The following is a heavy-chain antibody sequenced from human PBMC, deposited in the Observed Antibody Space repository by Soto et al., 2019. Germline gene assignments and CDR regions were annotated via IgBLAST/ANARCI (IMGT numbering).Heavy chain of an antibody. CDR1: GGSISSYY. CDR2: IFNNGST. V-gene: IGHV4-59*01. CDR3: ARVDRITVFGVVIHEYFQH. Sequence: QVQLQEWGPGLVKPSETLSLTCTVSGGSISSYYWSWIRQPPGKGLEWIGYIFNNGSTKYNPSLKRRLSLSVDTSKNQFSLKVTSVTAADTAVYYCARVDRITVFGVVIHEYFQHWGQGTLVTVSS. J-gene: IGHJ1*01. D-gene: IGHD3-3*01.